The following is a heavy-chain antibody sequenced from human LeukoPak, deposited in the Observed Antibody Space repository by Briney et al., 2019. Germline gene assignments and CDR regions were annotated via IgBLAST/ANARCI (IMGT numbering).Heavy chain of an antibody. V-gene: IGHV3-21*01. Sequence: GGSLRLSCAASGFTFSSYSMNWVRQAPGKGLEWVSSINSSSSYIYSADSVEGRFTISRDNAKNTLYLQMNSLRAEDTAAYYCARDVVEYQLLSAISDYWGQGTLVTVSS. CDR3: ARDVVEYQLLSAISDY. CDR2: INSSSSYI. J-gene: IGHJ4*02. CDR1: GFTFSSYS. D-gene: IGHD2-2*01.